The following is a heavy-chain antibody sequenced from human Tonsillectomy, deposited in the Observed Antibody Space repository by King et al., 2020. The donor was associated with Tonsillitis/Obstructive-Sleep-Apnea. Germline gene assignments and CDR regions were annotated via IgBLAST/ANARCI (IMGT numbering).Heavy chain of an antibody. CDR1: GFTFSSYW. J-gene: IGHJ5*02. D-gene: IGHD3-16*02. CDR2: IKQDGSEK. Sequence: VQLVESGGGLVQPGGSLRLSCAASGFTFSSYWMSWVRQAPGKGLEWGANIKQDGSEKYYVDSGKGRFTISRDNDKNSLYLQMNSLRAEDTAVYYCARPLMITFGGVIPGWFDPWGQGTLVTVSS. CDR3: ARPLMITFGGVIPGWFDP. V-gene: IGHV3-7*04.